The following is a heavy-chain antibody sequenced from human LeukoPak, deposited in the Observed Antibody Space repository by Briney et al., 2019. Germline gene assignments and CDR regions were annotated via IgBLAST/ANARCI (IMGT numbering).Heavy chain of an antibody. CDR2: ISGGGGST. Sequence: GGSLRLSCAASGFTFSSYAMSWVRQAPGKGLEWVSAISGGGGSTYYADSVKGRFTISRDNSKNTLYLQMNSLKAEDTAVYYCATAGVAAAGPFDYWGQGTLVTVSS. J-gene: IGHJ4*02. D-gene: IGHD6-13*01. CDR1: GFTFSSYA. V-gene: IGHV3-23*01. CDR3: ATAGVAAAGPFDY.